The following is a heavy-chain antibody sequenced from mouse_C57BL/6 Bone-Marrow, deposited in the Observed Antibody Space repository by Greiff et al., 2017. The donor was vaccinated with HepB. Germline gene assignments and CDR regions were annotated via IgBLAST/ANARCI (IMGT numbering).Heavy chain of an antibody. J-gene: IGHJ3*01. CDR3: AREDCGSSYVWFAY. CDR2: INPNNGGT. D-gene: IGHD1-1*01. V-gene: IGHV1-18*01. CDR1: GYTFTDYN. Sequence: EVQLQQSGPELVKPGASVKIPCKASGYTFTDYNMDWVKQSHGKSLEWIGDINPNNGGTIYNQKFKGKATLTVDKSSSTAYMELRSLTSEDTAVYYCAREDCGSSYVWFAYWGQGTLVTVSA.